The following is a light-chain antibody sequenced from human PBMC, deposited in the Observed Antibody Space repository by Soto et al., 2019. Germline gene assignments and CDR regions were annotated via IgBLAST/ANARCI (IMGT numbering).Light chain of an antibody. CDR1: QTIRSNY. CDR3: QQYGSSPWT. J-gene: IGKJ1*01. CDR2: GAS. V-gene: IGKV3-20*01. Sequence: ETVLTQSPGTLSLSPGERATVSCRASQTIRSNYLAWYRQTPGQSPRLLIYGASNRATGIAHRFSGSGSWTDSTLVISRLEPEDFALSDCQQYGSSPWTFGQGTNVDIK.